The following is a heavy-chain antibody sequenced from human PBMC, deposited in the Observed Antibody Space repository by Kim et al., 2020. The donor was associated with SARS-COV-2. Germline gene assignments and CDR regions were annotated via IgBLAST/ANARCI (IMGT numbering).Heavy chain of an antibody. CDR1: GGSISSGGYY. Sequence: SETLSLTCTVSGGSISSGGYYWSWIRQHPGKGLEWIRYIYYSGSTYYNPSLKSRVTISVDTSKNQFSLKLSSVTAADTAVYYCARAREGPEYYFDYWGQGTRVTVSS. J-gene: IGHJ4*02. CDR2: IYYSGST. CDR3: ARAREGPEYYFDY. V-gene: IGHV4-31*03.